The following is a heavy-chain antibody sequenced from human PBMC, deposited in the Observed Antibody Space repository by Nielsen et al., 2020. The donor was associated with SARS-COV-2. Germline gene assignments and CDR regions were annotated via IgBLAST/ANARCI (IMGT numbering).Heavy chain of an antibody. J-gene: IGHJ4*02. CDR3: ARGGLTILRYFDWPLLD. CDR1: GFTFSSYD. CDR2: IGTAGDT. V-gene: IGHV3-13*04. Sequence: GESLKISCAASGFTFSSYDMHWVRQAPGKGLEWVSAIGTAGDTYYPGSVKGRFTISRENAKNSLYLQMNSLRAGDTAVYYCARGGLTILRYFDWPLLDWGQGTLVTVSS. D-gene: IGHD3-9*01.